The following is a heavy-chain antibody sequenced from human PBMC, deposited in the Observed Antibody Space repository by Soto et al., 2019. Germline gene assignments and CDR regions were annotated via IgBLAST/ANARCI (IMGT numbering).Heavy chain of an antibody. V-gene: IGHV4-34*01. CDR2: INHSGST. Sequence: PSETLSLTCAVYGGSFSGYYWSWIRQPPGKGLEWIGEINHSGSTNYNPSLKSRVTISVDTSKNQFSLKLSSVTAADTAVYCCARGVTIFGVVIIPYFDYWGQGTLVTVSS. CDR1: GGSFSGYY. D-gene: IGHD3-3*01. CDR3: ARGVTIFGVVIIPYFDY. J-gene: IGHJ4*02.